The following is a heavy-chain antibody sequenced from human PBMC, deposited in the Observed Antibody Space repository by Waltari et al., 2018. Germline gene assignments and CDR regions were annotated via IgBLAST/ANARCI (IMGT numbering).Heavy chain of an antibody. CDR1: GYTFTGYY. V-gene: IGHV1-2*06. D-gene: IGHD1-26*01. CDR3: ARARWELRIYYFDY. J-gene: IGHJ4*02. CDR2: INPNSGGT. Sequence: QVQLVQSGAEVKKPGASVKVSCKASGYTFTGYYLHWVRQAPGQGLEWMGRINPNSGGTNYAQKFQGRVTMTRDTSISTAYMELSRLRSDDTAVYYCARARWELRIYYFDYWGQGTLVTVSS.